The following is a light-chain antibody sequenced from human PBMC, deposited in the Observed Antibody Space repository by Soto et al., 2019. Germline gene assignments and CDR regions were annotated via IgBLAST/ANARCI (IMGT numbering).Light chain of an antibody. V-gene: IGLV2-11*01. CDR1: SSDVGGYNY. CDR2: DVS. J-gene: IGLJ2*01. CDR3: CSYPGSHFL. Sequence: QSALTQPRSVSGAPGQSVTISCTGTSSDVGGYNYVSWYQQHPGKAPKLMIYDVSQRPSGVPDRFSGSKSGNTASLTISGLQAEDEADYYCCSYPGSHFLFGGGTKVTVL.